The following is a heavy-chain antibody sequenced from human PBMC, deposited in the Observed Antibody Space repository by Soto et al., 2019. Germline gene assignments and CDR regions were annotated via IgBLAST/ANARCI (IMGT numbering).Heavy chain of an antibody. Sequence: QVQLVQSGAEVKKPGASVKVSCKASGYTFTGYYIHWVRQAPGQGLEWMGWVNPNSGGTNYAKKFQVLVPMTRDPAISTACMAMSRLRSDDTAVYYCVTSGVSIAVAGETEYYFDYWGQGTLVTVSS. CDR2: VNPNSGGT. J-gene: IGHJ4*02. D-gene: IGHD6-19*01. CDR1: GYTFTGYY. V-gene: IGHV1-2*04. CDR3: VTSGVSIAVAGETEYYFDY.